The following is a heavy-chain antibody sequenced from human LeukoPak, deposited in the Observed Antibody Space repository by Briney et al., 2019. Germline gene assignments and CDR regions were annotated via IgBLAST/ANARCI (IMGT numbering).Heavy chain of an antibody. CDR1: GFTFSSYD. Sequence: PGGSLRLSCAASGFTFSSYDMHWVRQATGEGLEWVSAIDTAGNTFYPGSVRGRFTISGENARNSLYLQMNNVRAADTAVYYCARTSKLTSVMDIWGQGTMVTVSS. CDR3: ARTSKLTSVMDI. V-gene: IGHV3-13*04. D-gene: IGHD3-16*01. J-gene: IGHJ3*02. CDR2: IDTAGNT.